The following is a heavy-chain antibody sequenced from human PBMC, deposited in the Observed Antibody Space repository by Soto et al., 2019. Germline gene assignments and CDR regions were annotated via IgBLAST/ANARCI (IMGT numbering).Heavy chain of an antibody. Sequence: SETLSLTCTVSGGSVSYGDYYWSWIRQPPGKGLEWLGYIYYSGSIYYNPSLKSRATISADTSKNQFSLRLSSVTAVDTAVYFCGRLPRLGDPFDYWGQGILVTVSS. CDR3: GRLPRLGDPFDY. V-gene: IGHV4-30-4*01. CDR2: IYYSGSI. J-gene: IGHJ4*01. CDR1: GGSVSYGDYY. D-gene: IGHD3-16*01.